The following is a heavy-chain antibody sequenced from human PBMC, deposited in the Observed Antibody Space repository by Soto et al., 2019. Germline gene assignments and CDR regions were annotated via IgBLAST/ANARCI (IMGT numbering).Heavy chain of an antibody. D-gene: IGHD3-3*01. CDR1: GYTLTELS. V-gene: IGHV1-24*01. J-gene: IGHJ6*03. CDR2: FDPEDGET. Sequence: ASVKVSCKVSGYTLTELSMHWVRQAPGKGLEWMGGFDPEDGETIYAQKFQGRVTMTEDTSTDTAYMELSSLRSEDTAVYYCAVNTKPPEWLFNYYYYYMDVWGKGTTVTVSS. CDR3: AVNTKPPEWLFNYYYYYMDV.